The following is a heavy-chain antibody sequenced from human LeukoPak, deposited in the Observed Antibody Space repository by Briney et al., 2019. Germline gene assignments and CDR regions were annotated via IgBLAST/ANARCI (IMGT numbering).Heavy chain of an antibody. J-gene: IGHJ6*02. CDR2: ISSSSSYI. Sequence: GGSLRLSCAASGFTFSSYSMNWVRQAPGKGLEWVSSISSSSSYIYYADSVKGRFTISRDNAKNSLYLQMNSLRAEDTAVYYCARVQSAYDFWSGPPRYYYYGMDVWGQGTTVTVSS. CDR3: ARVQSAYDFWSGPPRYYYYGMDV. D-gene: IGHD3-3*01. V-gene: IGHV3-21*01. CDR1: GFTFSSYS.